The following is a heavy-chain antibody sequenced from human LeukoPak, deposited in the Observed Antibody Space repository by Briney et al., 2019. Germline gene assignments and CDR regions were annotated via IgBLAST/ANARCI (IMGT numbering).Heavy chain of an antibody. CDR1: GGSIGSSGYY. J-gene: IGHJ4*02. Sequence: PSETLPLTCTVSGGSIGSSGYYWDWIRQPPGKGLEWIGNIYYSGSTYYNPSLKSRDTISVDTSKNQFSLKLRSVTAADTAVYYCARDLAPTYYDYVWGSYRSVGFDYWGQGTLVTVSS. V-gene: IGHV4-39*07. D-gene: IGHD3-16*02. CDR3: ARDLAPTYYDYVWGSYRSVGFDY. CDR2: IYYSGST.